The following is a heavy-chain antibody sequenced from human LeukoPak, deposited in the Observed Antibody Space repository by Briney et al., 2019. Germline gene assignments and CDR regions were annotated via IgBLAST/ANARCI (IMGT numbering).Heavy chain of an antibody. J-gene: IGHJ4*02. D-gene: IGHD4-23*01. CDR2: INWNGGNT. CDR3: ARSVGAMVVTPLAY. CDR1: GFTFDDYG. Sequence: PGGSLRLSCAASGFTFDDYGMSWVRQAPGKGLEWVSGINWNGGNTAYADSVKGRFIISRDSAKNSLYLQMNGLSAEDTAFYYCARSVGAMVVTPLAYWGQGALVTVSS. V-gene: IGHV3-20*04.